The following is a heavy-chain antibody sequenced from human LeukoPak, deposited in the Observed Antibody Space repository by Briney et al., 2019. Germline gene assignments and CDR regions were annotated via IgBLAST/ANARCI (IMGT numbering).Heavy chain of an antibody. CDR2: IYSGGTT. J-gene: IGHJ4*02. Sequence: AGSLRLSCAASGFTVTSNFMSWVRHAPGKGLEWVSFIYSGGTTYYADSVKGRFTISRDSSKNALYLQMSRLRADDAAVYYCTRVLLSGDDPQFDYWGQGTLVTVSS. D-gene: IGHD5-12*01. V-gene: IGHV3-53*01. CDR1: GFTVTSNF. CDR3: TRVLLSGDDPQFDY.